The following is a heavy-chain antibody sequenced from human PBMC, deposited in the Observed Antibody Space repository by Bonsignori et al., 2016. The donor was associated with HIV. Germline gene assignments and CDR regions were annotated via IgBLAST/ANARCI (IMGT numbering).Heavy chain of an antibody. Sequence: EVQLVESGGGLVQPGGSLRLSCTASGFTFSDYEMNWVRQAPGKGLEWVAHITNTGATIYYADSVKGRSTISRDNAKTTLFLQXSSLRVDDTAVYFCARGGSGWLYF. CDR1: GFTFSDYE. CDR3: ARGGSGWLYF. J-gene: IGHJ4*01. V-gene: IGHV3-48*03. D-gene: IGHD6-19*01. CDR2: ITNTGATI.